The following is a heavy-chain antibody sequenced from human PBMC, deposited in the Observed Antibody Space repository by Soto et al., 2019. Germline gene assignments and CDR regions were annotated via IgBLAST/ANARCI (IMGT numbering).Heavy chain of an antibody. V-gene: IGHV5-51*01. CDR3: ARQEHSGYDWYYFYSHRDG. J-gene: IGHJ6*02. Sequence: PVESLKISCKGSGYNFPTYWIAWVRQIPWKGLEWMGIIYPGDSHVRYSPSFQGRVTISADKSISTAFLQWSSLKASDTAMCYCARQEHSGYDWYYFYSHRDGWGQGTPVTVSS. CDR2: IYPGDSHV. D-gene: IGHD5-12*01. CDR1: GYNFPTYW.